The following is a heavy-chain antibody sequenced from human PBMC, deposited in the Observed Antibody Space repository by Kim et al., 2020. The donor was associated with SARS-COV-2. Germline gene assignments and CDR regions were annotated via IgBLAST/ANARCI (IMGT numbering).Heavy chain of an antibody. D-gene: IGHD6-6*01. J-gene: IGHJ6*02. CDR2: INPSGGIT. Sequence: ASVKVSCKASGYTFTSYYMHWVRQAPGQGLEWMGIINPSGGITSYAQKFQGRVTMTRDTSTSTVYMELSSLISEDTAVYYCARRGSSSANNYYAMDVGGQGTTVTVSS. CDR3: ARRGSSSANNYYAMDV. V-gene: IGHV1-46*01. CDR1: GYTFTSYY.